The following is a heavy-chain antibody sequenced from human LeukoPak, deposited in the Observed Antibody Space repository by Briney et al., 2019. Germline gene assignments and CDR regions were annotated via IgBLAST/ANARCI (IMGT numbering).Heavy chain of an antibody. J-gene: IGHJ4*02. CDR3: ARDGQYNWNDAGFDY. CDR1: GGSISSYY. CDR2: IYTSGST. V-gene: IGHV4-4*07. D-gene: IGHD1-1*01. Sequence: SETLSLTCTVSGGSISSYYWSGIRQPAGKGLEWIGRIYTSGSTNYNPSLKSRVTMSVDTSKNPFSLKLSSVTAADTAVYYCARDGQYNWNDAGFDYWGQGTLVTVSS.